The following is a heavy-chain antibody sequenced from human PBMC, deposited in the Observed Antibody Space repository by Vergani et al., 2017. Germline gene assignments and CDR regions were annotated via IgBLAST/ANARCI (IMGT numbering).Heavy chain of an antibody. CDR3: AGSIEYGAGGTCRAYYVHR. D-gene: IGHD3-16*01. CDR1: GYIFKNYY. Sequence: VQLVQSGAEVRKPGASVTVSCTASGYIFKNYYIHWLRQAPGQAFEWMGILNPTTGHTTAAQKFVGRVDMTRDPSTDTSTRTVQMTLSSMRSEDTAVEYDAGSIEYGAGGTCRAYYVHRWGQGILIAVSS. V-gene: IGHV1-46*02. CDR2: LNPTTGHT. J-gene: IGHJ5*02.